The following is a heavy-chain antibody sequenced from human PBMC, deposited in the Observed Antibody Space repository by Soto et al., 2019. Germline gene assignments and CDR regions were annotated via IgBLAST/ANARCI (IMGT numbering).Heavy chain of an antibody. Sequence: ASVKVSCKASGYTFSTYAMHWVRQAPGQSLEWMGWVNGGTGQTKYSQRFQDRVTIARDASASTAYMELSSLRSEDTAVYYCARGKGMEENYYYYGLDIWGQGTTVTVSS. CDR2: VNGGTGQT. J-gene: IGHJ6*02. V-gene: IGHV1-3*01. CDR1: GYTFSTYA. CDR3: ARGKGMEENYYYYGLDI. D-gene: IGHD1-1*01.